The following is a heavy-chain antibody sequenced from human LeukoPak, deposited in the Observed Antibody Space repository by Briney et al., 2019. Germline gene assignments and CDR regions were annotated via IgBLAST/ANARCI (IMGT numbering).Heavy chain of an antibody. CDR2: INHSGST. D-gene: IGHD3-22*01. Sequence: SETLSLTCAVYGGSSSGYYWSWIRQPPGKGLEWIGEINHSGSTNYNPSLKSRVTISVDTPKNQFSLKLSSVTAADTAVYYCARGRYYYDSSGYYYTYFDYWGQGTLVTVSS. CDR1: GGSSSGYY. CDR3: ARGRYYYDSSGYYYTYFDY. V-gene: IGHV4-34*01. J-gene: IGHJ4*02.